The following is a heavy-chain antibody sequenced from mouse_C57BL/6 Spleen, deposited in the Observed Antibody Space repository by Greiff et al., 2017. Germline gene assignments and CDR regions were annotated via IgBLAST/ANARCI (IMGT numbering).Heavy chain of an antibody. J-gene: IGHJ3*01. CDR1: EYEFPSHD. D-gene: IGHD2-12*01. Sequence: EVKLMESGGGLVQPGESLKLSCESNEYEFPSHDMSWVRKTPEKRLELVAAINSDGGSTYYPDTMERRFIISRDNTKKTLYLQMSSRRSEDTALYYCARQRREDGFAYWGQGTLVTVSA. CDR2: INSDGGST. V-gene: IGHV5-2*01. CDR3: ARQRREDGFAY.